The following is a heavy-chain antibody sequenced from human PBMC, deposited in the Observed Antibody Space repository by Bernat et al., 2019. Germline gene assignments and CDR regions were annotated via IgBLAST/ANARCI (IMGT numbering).Heavy chain of an antibody. D-gene: IGHD2-21*01. CDR2: ISPYNRNT. V-gene: IGHV1-18*01. CDR1: GYTFTHG. Sequence: QVQLVESGAEVKKPGASVKIPCKASGYTFTHGISWVRQAPGQGLEWMGWISPYNRNTNYAQKLQGRVTRTTDTSTSTAYMELRSLRSDDTAVYYCARDLDPAQLYSIPHFDFWGQGTLVTVSS. J-gene: IGHJ4*02. CDR3: ARDLDPAQLYSIPHFDF.